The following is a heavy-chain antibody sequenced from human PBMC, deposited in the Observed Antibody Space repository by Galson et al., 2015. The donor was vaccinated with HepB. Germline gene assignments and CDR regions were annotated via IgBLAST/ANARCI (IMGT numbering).Heavy chain of an antibody. CDR1: GFTFGDYA. CDR2: IRSKAYGGTT. D-gene: IGHD6-13*01. V-gene: IGHV3-49*03. CDR3: TRGFMVTEEIAAAGLDY. J-gene: IGHJ4*02. Sequence: SLRLSCAASGFTFGDYAMSWFRQAPGKGLEWVGFIRSKAYGGTTEYAASVKGRFTITRDDSKSIAYLQMNSLKTEDTAVYYCTRGFMVTEEIAAAGLDYWGQGTLVTVSS.